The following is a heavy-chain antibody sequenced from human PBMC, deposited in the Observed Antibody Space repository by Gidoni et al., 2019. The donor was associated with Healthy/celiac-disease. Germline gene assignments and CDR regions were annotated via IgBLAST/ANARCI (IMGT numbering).Heavy chain of an antibody. V-gene: IGHV4-34*01. J-gene: IGHJ3*02. Sequence: QVQLQQWGAGLLKPSETLSLTCAVYGGSFSGYYWSWIRQPPGKGLEWIGEINHSGSTNYNPSLKSRVTISVDTSKNQFSLKLSSVTAADTAVYYCARDGKFGTPRAFDIWGQGTMVTVSS. D-gene: IGHD2-15*01. CDR2: INHSGST. CDR1: GGSFSGYY. CDR3: ARDGKFGTPRAFDI.